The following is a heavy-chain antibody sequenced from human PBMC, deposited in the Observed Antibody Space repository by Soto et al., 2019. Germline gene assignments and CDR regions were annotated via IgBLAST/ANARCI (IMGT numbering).Heavy chain of an antibody. D-gene: IGHD2-21*01. Sequence: SETLSLTCTVSGGSISSGGYSWSWIRQPPGKGLEWIGYISYTGSTNYNPSLKSRVTMSLDTSKNHFSLSLTSVTAADTALYYCARIPQGYFDYWGQGLLVTVSS. CDR1: GGSISSGGYS. CDR2: ISYTGST. CDR3: ARIPQGYFDY. V-gene: IGHV4-61*03. J-gene: IGHJ4*02.